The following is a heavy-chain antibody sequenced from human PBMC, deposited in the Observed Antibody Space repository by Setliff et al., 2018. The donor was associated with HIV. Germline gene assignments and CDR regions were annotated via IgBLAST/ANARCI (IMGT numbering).Heavy chain of an antibody. V-gene: IGHV1-8*02. CDR3: ARFRKFQLVGALDY. D-gene: IGHD1-26*01. CDR1: GDTFTSYD. CDR2: MMPSSGNT. Sequence: ASVKVSCKASGDTFTSYDINWVRQATGQGLEWMGWMMPSSGNTGYAQKFQGRLTMTRNTSISTAYMELSSLRSEDTAVYYCARFRKFQLVGALDYWGQGTLVTVSS. J-gene: IGHJ4*02.